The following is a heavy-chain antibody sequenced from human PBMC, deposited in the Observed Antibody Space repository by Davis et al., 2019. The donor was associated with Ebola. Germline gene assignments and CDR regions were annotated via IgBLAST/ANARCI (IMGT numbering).Heavy chain of an antibody. CDR2: ISAYNGNT. CDR3: ARARSQLLELRTRDWFDP. V-gene: IGHV1-18*01. J-gene: IGHJ5*02. CDR1: GGTFSSYG. D-gene: IGHD1-7*01. Sequence: ASVKVSCKASGGTFSSYGISWVRQAPGQGLEWMGWISAYNGNTNYAQKLQGRVTMTTDTSTSTAYMELRSLRSEDTAVYYCARARSQLLELRTRDWFDPWGQGTLVTVSS.